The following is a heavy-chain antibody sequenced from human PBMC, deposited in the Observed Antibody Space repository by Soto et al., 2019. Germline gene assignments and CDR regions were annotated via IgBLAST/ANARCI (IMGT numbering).Heavy chain of an antibody. CDR1: GGSVNGYY. V-gene: IGHV4-34*01. Sequence: SETLSLTCAAYGGSVNGYYWNWIRQPPGKGMEWIGEINHTRGTHYNPSLKSRATMSVDTSKNQFSLRLSSVTAADTAIYYCATQIRVFGLLIPPFDPRGQVTQGT. CDR2: INHTRGT. J-gene: IGHJ5*02. CDR3: ATQIRVFGLLIPPFDP. D-gene: IGHD3-3*01.